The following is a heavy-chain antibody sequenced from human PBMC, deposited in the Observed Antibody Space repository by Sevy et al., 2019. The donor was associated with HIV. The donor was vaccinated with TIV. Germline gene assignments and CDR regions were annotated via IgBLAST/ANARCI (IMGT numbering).Heavy chain of an antibody. CDR2: IYYSGST. CDR3: ARPLVGWRVIAAAGTGWFDP. J-gene: IGHJ5*02. D-gene: IGHD6-13*01. CDR1: GGSISSSSYY. Sequence: SETLSLTCTVSGGSISSSSYYWGWIRQPPGKGLEWIGSIYYSGSTYYNPSLKSRVTISVDTSKNQFSLKLSSVTAADTAVYYCARPLVGWRVIAAAGTGWFDPWGQGTLVSVSS. V-gene: IGHV4-39*01.